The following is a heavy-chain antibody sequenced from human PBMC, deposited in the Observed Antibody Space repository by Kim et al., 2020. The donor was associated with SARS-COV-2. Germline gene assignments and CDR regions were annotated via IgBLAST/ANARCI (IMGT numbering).Heavy chain of an antibody. CDR2: DT. D-gene: IGHD6-19*01. J-gene: IGHJ4*02. CDR3: ARSSSSGWDV. V-gene: IGHV5-51*01. Sequence: DTRYSPSFQGQVTISADKSISTAYLQWSSLKASDTAKYYCARSSSSGWDVWGQGTLVTVSP.